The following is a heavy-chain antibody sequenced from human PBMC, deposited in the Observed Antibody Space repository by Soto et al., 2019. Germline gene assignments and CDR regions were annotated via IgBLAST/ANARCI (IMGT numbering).Heavy chain of an antibody. Sequence: QVQLVQSGAEVKKPGASVKVSCKASGYTFTSYGISWVRQAPGQGLEWMGWISAYNGNTNYAQKLQGRVTMTTDTATSTDYLELRSLRSDDPAVYYCARDKGAYCGGDCYSTRFDPWGQGTLVTVSS. CDR2: ISAYNGNT. D-gene: IGHD2-21*02. V-gene: IGHV1-18*01. J-gene: IGHJ5*02. CDR1: GYTFTSYG. CDR3: ARDKGAYCGGDCYSTRFDP.